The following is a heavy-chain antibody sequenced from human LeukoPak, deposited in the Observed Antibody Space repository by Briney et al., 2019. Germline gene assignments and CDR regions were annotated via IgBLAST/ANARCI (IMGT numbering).Heavy chain of an antibody. V-gene: IGHV1-2*02. Sequence: ASVKVSCKASGYTFTGYYMHWVRQAPGQGLEWMGWINPNSGGTEYAQKFQGRVTMTRDTSISTAYMDLSRLRSDDTAVYYCARGHYYYPLAVWGHGTTVTV. CDR1: GYTFTGYY. CDR2: INPNSGGT. J-gene: IGHJ6*02. CDR3: ARGHYYYPLAV.